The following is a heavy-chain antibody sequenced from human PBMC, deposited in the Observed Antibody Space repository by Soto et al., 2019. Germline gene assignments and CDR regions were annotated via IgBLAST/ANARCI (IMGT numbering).Heavy chain of an antibody. CDR2: IYYSGST. CDR1: GGSISSYY. V-gene: IGHV4-59*01. CDR3: ARAGYSSSPFDY. D-gene: IGHD6-6*01. J-gene: IGHJ4*02. Sequence: SETLSLACTVSGGSISSYYWSWIRQPPGRGLEWIGYIYYSGSTNYNPSLKSRVTISVDTSKNQFSLKLSSVTAADTAVYYCARAGYSSSPFDYWGQGTLVTVSS.